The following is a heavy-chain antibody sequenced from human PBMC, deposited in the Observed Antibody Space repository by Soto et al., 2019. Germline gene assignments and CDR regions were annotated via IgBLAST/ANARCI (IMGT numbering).Heavy chain of an antibody. CDR3: ARGIEGWYQGRYYYGMDV. Sequence: PSETLSLTCTVSGGSVSSGGCYWSWIRQPPGKGLEWIGYIYYSGSTNYNPSLKSRVTISVDTSKNQFSLKLSSVTAADTAVYYCARGIEGWYQGRYYYGMDVWGQGTAVTVSS. D-gene: IGHD6-19*01. J-gene: IGHJ6*02. CDR1: GGSVSSGGCY. CDR2: IYYSGST. V-gene: IGHV4-61*08.